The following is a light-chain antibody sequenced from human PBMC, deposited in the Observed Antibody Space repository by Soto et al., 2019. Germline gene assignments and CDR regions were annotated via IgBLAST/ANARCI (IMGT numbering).Light chain of an antibody. J-gene: IGKJ1*01. CDR1: QNIDNK. CDR3: QQYHRYST. CDR2: GAS. V-gene: IGKV3D-15*01. Sequence: EIVITHSPATLSVSPRQRATLSCSASQNIDNKLVWYQQKPGQAPRLLIYGASSRATGIPDRFSGSGSGTDFPLTISSLESDDFATYYCQQYHRYSTFGQGTKVDIK.